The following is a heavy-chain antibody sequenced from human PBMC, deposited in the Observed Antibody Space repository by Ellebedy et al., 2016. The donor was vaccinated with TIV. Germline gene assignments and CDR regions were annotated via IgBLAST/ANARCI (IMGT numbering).Heavy chain of an antibody. CDR3: AKGPAPGTNYFDY. V-gene: IGHV3-23*01. J-gene: IGHJ4*02. CDR1: GFTFSSHA. CDR2: ISGSGGTI. Sequence: GESLKISCAASGFTFSSHAMSWVRQAPGKGLEWVSCISGSGGTIYYADSVKGRFTISRDNFNNALYLQMNSLRAEDTAIYVCAKGPAPGTNYFDYWGQGTLVTVSS. D-gene: IGHD6-13*01.